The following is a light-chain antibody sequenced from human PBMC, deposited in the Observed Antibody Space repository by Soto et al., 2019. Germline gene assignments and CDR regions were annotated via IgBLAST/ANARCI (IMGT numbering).Light chain of an antibody. V-gene: IGKV3-20*01. CDR3: QQYGSTSPWT. CDR2: GAS. J-gene: IGKJ1*01. Sequence: EIVVTQSPATLSLSTGERATLSCRASQSVSSNLAWYQQKPGEAPRLLIYGASTRASGIPDGFSGSGSGTDFTLTISSLEAEDSAVYYCQQYGSTSPWTFGQGTKVDIK. CDR1: QSVSSN.